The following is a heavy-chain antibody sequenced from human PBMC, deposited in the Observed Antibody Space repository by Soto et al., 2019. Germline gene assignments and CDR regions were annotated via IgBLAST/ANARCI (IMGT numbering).Heavy chain of an antibody. CDR3: ARDSFNAGLYFDH. CDR2: IYSSGHT. D-gene: IGHD6-13*01. Sequence: QVQLQESGPGLVKPSETLSLTCTVSGDSINGYFWNWIWLPPGKGLEWIGYIYSSGHTTYNPSLKSRVTMSVDTSKNQFSLILNSVTAADTAVYYCARDSFNAGLYFDHWGRGILVTVSS. CDR1: GDSINGYF. V-gene: IGHV4-59*01. J-gene: IGHJ4*02.